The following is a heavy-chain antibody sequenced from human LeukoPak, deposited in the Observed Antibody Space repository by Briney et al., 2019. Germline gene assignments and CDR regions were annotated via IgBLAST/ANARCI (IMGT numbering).Heavy chain of an antibody. V-gene: IGHV3-30*18. CDR1: GISIGSYA. CDR2: ISYDGSNK. J-gene: IGHJ4*02. CDR3: AKDGGDYFDY. Sequence: GGSLRLSCAASGISIGSYAMSWVRQAPGKGLEWVAVISYDGSNKYYADSVKGRFTISRDNSKNTLYLQMNSLTTEDTAVYYCAKDGGDYFDYWGQGTLVTVSS. D-gene: IGHD3-10*01.